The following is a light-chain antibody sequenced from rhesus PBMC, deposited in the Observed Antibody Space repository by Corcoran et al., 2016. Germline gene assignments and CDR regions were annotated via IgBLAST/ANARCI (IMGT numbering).Light chain of an antibody. V-gene: IGLV2-32*02. CDR1: SSDIGGYNY. Sequence: QAALTQPRSVSGSPGQSVTISCTGTSSDIGGYNYVSWYQQHPGPAPKLMIYEVSKRPSGVSDRFSGSKSGNTASLTISGLQAEDEADYYCSSYAGSNTFIFGAGTRLTV. J-gene: IGLJ1*01. CDR3: SSYAGSNTFI. CDR2: EVS.